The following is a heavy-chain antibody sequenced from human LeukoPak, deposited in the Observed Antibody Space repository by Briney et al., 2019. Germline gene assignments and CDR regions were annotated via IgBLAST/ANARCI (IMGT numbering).Heavy chain of an antibody. J-gene: IGHJ6*02. CDR2: IYYSGST. D-gene: IGHD3-10*01. V-gene: IGHV4-31*03. CDR1: GGSISSGGYY. CDR3: ARDRPMVRGVNNYYYYGMDV. Sequence: PSETLSLTCTVSGGSISSGGYYWSWIRQHPGKGLEWIGYIYYSGSTYYNPSLKSRATISVDTSKNQFSLKLSSVTAADTAVYYCARDRPMVRGVNNYYYYGMDVWGQGTTVTVSS.